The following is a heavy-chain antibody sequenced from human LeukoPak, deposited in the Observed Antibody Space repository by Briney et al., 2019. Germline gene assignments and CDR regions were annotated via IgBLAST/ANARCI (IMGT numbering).Heavy chain of an antibody. D-gene: IGHD4-17*01. CDR3: ARGYYGDSLGYFDY. J-gene: IGHJ4*02. CDR2: IYYSGST. V-gene: IGHV4-30-4*08. CDR1: GGSISSGGYY. Sequence: SQTLSLTCTVSGGSISSGGYYWSWIRQHPGKGLEWIGYIYYSGSTYYNPSLKSRVIISIDTSKNQFSLKLSSVTAADTAVYYCARGYYGDSLGYFDYWGQGTLVTVSS.